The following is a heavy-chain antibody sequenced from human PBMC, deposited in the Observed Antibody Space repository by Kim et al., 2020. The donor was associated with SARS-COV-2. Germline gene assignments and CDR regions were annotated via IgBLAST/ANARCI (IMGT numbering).Heavy chain of an antibody. Sequence: GGSLRLSCTASGFTFGDYAMSWFRQAPGKGLEWVGFIRSKAYGGTTEYAASVKGRFTISRDDSKSIAYLQMNSLKTEDTAVYYCTRFYKGNLAAAGHSPRYWGQGTLVTVSS. CDR2: IRSKAYGGTT. D-gene: IGHD6-13*01. J-gene: IGHJ4*02. CDR3: TRFYKGNLAAAGHSPRY. V-gene: IGHV3-49*03. CDR1: GFTFGDYA.